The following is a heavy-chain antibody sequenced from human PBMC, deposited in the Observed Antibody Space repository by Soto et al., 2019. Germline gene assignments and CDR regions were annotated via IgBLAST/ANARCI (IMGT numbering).Heavy chain of an antibody. CDR1: GGSISSYY. CDR3: ARSRAATGPFDY. CDR2: IYYSGST. Sequence: PSETLSLTSTVSGGSISSYYWSWIRQPPGKGLEWIGYIYYSGSTNYNPSLKSRVTISVDTSKNQFSLKLSSVTAADTAVYYCARSRAATGPFDYWGQGTLVTVSS. J-gene: IGHJ4*02. D-gene: IGHD2-15*01. V-gene: IGHV4-59*01.